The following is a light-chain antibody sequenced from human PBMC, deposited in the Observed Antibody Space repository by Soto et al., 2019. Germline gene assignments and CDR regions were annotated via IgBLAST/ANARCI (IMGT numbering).Light chain of an antibody. Sequence: EVLLTQSPATLSLSPGEGSTLSCRASQSVSNNFLAWYQQKPAHAPRLLIYGASRRAPGIPERFSGSGSGTDFTLTISRLEPEDFAVYYCQQYLTSPKTFGQGTKVDIK. CDR1: QSVSNNF. CDR3: QQYLTSPKT. J-gene: IGKJ1*01. CDR2: GAS. V-gene: IGKV3-20*01.